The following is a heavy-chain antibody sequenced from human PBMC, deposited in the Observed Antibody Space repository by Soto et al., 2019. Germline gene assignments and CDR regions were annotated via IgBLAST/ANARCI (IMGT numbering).Heavy chain of an antibody. D-gene: IGHD3-10*01. CDR2: IIPILDVA. CDR3: AQMWFGELWHGMDY. Sequence: QLVQSGAEVKKPGSSVKVSCKASGGDFLSYTISWVRQAPGQGPEWMGTIIPILDVAKNAQKFQGRVDITADKATSTGYMELRSLRSDDAAVYYCAQMWFGELWHGMDYWGQRTTFTLSS. J-gene: IGHJ6*02. CDR1: GGDFLSYT. V-gene: IGHV1-69*02.